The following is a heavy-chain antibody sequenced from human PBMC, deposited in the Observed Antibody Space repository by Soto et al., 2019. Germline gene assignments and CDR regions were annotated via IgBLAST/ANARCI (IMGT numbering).Heavy chain of an antibody. V-gene: IGHV4-59*07. Sequence: SDTLSLTCTLYCSSISSYYWSWIRQPPGKGLEWIGYIYYSGSTNYNPSLKSRVTLSVDTSKNQFSLKLSSVTAADMAVYYCARVRLVNYYYYYGMDVWGQGTTVTVS. CDR2: IYYSGST. J-gene: IGHJ6*02. D-gene: IGHD3-9*01. CDR1: CSSISSYY. CDR3: ARVRLVNYYYYYGMDV.